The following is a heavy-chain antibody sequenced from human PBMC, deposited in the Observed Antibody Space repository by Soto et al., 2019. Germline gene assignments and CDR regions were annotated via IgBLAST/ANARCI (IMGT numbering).Heavy chain of an antibody. D-gene: IGHD3-3*01. J-gene: IGHJ5*01. CDR2: IYYSGST. V-gene: IGHV4-39*01. Sequence: SETLSLTYTVSGGSISSSSYYWGWIRQPPGKGLEWIGSIYYSGSTYYNPSLKSRVTISVDTSKNQFSLKLSSVTAADTAVYYCARHFWANTIFVVVIISDNNWFYLRSQGSLVTGSA. CDR1: GGSISSSSYY. CDR3: ARHFWANTIFVVVIISDNNWFYL.